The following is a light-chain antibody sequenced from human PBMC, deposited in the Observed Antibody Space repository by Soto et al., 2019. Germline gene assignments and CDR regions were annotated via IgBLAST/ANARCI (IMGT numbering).Light chain of an antibody. CDR1: QNVGGY. V-gene: IGKV3-11*01. J-gene: IGKJ4*01. Sequence: EIVLTQSPATLSLSPGERATLSCRASQNVGGYLAWYQQKPGQAPRLLISDASNRAAGIPARFSGIGSGKDFTLTISSLEPEDFAVYYCQQRNSWPLTFGGGTKVEIK. CDR2: DAS. CDR3: QQRNSWPLT.